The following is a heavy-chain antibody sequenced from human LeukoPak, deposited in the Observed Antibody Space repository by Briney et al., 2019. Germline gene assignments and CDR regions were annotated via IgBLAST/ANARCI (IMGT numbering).Heavy chain of an antibody. J-gene: IGHJ4*02. V-gene: IGHV1-69*04. CDR2: IIPILGIA. CDR3: ARYIAAAGTSPEGPLSDY. Sequence: ASVKASCKASGSTFSSYAISWVRPAPGQGLEWMGRIIPILGIANYAQKFQGRVTITADKSTSTAYMELSSLRSEDTAVYYCARYIAAAGTSPEGPLSDYWGQGTLVTVSS. D-gene: IGHD6-13*01. CDR1: GSTFSSYA.